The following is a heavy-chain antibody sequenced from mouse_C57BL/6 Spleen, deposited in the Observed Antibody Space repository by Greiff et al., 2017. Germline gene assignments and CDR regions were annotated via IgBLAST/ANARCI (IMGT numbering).Heavy chain of an antibody. CDR1: GYTFTSYW. J-gene: IGHJ1*03. V-gene: IGHV1-69*01. Sequence: VQLQQSGAELVMPGASVKLSCKASGYTFTSYWMHWVKQRPGQGLEWIGEIDPSDSYTNYNQKFKGKSTLTVDKSSSTAYMQLSSLTSEDSAVYYCARSRGSSYEGWDFEVWGTGTTVTVSS. CDR2: IDPSDSYT. CDR3: ARSRGSSYEGWDFEV. D-gene: IGHD1-1*01.